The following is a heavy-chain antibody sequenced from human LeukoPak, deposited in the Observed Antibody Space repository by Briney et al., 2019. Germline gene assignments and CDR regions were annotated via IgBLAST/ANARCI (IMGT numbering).Heavy chain of an antibody. CDR1: GGSISSSSYY. V-gene: IGHV4-39*07. CDR3: ARGPSLEGLRTLAEYFQH. CDR2: IYYSGST. D-gene: IGHD3-3*01. Sequence: PSETLSLTCTVSGGSISSSSYYWGWIRQPPGKGLEWIGSIYYSGSTYYNPSLKSRVTISVDTSKNQFSLKLSSVTAADTAVYYCARGPSLEGLRTLAEYFQHWGQGTLVTVSS. J-gene: IGHJ1*01.